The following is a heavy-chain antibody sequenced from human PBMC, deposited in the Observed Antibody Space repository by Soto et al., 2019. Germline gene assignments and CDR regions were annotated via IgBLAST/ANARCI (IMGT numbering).Heavy chain of an antibody. CDR2: IYYSGST. CDR3: ARVVYYAFDI. Sequence: QVQLQESGPGLVKPSQTLSLTCTVSGGSISSGGYYWSWIRQHPGKVLEWIGYIYYSGSTYYNPSIKGRVTIPLDTSKNQFALRLSSVTAADTAVYYCARVVYYAFDICGQGTMVTVAS. V-gene: IGHV4-31*03. D-gene: IGHD1-26*01. J-gene: IGHJ3*02. CDR1: GGSISSGGYY.